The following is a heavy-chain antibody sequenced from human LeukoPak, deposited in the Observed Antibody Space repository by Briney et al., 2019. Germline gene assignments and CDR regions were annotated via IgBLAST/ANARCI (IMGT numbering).Heavy chain of an antibody. CDR2: ISYDGSNK. J-gene: IGHJ4*02. D-gene: IGHD3-22*01. V-gene: IGHV3-30*18. Sequence: PGRSLRLSCAVSGFTFSSYGMHWVRQAPGKGLEWVAVISYDGSNKYYADSVKGRFTISRDNSKNTLYLQMNSLRAEDTAVYYCAKDGSGITMTDSVHFDYWGQGTLVTVSS. CDR3: AKDGSGITMTDSVHFDY. CDR1: GFTFSSYG.